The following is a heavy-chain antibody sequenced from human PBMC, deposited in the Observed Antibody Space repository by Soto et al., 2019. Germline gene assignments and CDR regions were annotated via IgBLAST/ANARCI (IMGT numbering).Heavy chain of an antibody. CDR3: ARDVEGYCSSTSCKGYYYYYMDV. V-gene: IGHV4-59*01. J-gene: IGHJ6*03. D-gene: IGHD2-2*01. CDR1: GFSISSYY. Sequence: SETLSLTCTVAGFSISSYYWSWIRQPPGKGLEWIGYIYYSGSTNYNPSLKSRVTISVDTSKNQFSLKLSSVTAADTAVYYCARDVEGYCSSTSCKGYYYYYMDVWGRGTTVTVSS. CDR2: IYYSGST.